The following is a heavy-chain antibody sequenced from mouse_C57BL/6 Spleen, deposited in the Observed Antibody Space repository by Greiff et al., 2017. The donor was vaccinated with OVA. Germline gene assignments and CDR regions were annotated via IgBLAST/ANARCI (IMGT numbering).Heavy chain of an antibody. J-gene: IGHJ3*01. V-gene: IGHV1-81*01. CDR3: ARRDTVVEDPFFAY. CDR1: GYTFTSYG. CDR2: IYPRSGNT. D-gene: IGHD1-1*01. Sequence: VKLVESGAELARPGASVKLSCKASGYTFTSYGISWVKQRTGQGLEWIGEIYPRSGNTYYNEKFKGKATLTADKSSSTAYMELRSLTSEDSAVYFCARRDTVVEDPFFAYWGQGTLVTVSA.